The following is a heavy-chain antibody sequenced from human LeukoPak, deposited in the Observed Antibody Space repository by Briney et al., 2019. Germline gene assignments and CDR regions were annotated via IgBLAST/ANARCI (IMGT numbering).Heavy chain of an antibody. CDR2: IYYSGST. J-gene: IGHJ4*02. CDR3: ARARGSSYFDY. CDR1: GGSISSYY. V-gene: IGHV4-59*01. Sequence: PSETLSLTCTVSGGSISSYYWSWIRQPPGKGLECIGDIYYSGSTNYNPSLKSRVTISVETSKNNFSLKLSSVTAADTAVYYCARARGSSYFDYWGQGTLVTVSS. D-gene: IGHD1-26*01.